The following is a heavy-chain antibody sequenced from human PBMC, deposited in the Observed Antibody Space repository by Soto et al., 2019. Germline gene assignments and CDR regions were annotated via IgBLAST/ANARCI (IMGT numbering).Heavy chain of an antibody. J-gene: IGHJ4*02. CDR1: GGSISSGGSS. Sequence: QLQLQESGSGLVKPSQTLSLTCAVSGGSISSGGSSWTWIRQPPGKGLEWIGYIYHSGSTYYNPSLKSRVTISVDRSKNQFSLKLTSVTAADTAVYYFARGAVVNFDSWGQGTLVTVSS. CDR2: IYHSGST. V-gene: IGHV4-30-2*01. D-gene: IGHD3-22*01. CDR3: ARGAVVNFDS.